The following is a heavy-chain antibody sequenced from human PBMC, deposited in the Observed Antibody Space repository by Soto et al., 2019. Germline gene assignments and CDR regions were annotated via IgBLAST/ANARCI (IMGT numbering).Heavy chain of an antibody. J-gene: IGHJ5*02. CDR1: GGSISSGGYY. Sequence: QVQLQESGPGLVKPSQTLSLTCTVSGGSISSGGYYWSWIRQHPGKGLEWIGYTCYSGTTYYNPSLTTPVTISVDPSKHQFSLKLNSVTAAGTAVYDCARSVDPWGQGTLVTVSS. CDR3: ARSVDP. CDR2: TCYSGTT. V-gene: IGHV4-31*01.